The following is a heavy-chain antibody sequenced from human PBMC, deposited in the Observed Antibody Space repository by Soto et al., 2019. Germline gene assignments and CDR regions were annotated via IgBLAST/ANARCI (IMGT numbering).Heavy chain of an antibody. D-gene: IGHD6-19*01. CDR2: ISAYNGNT. Sequence: GASVKVSCKASGYTFTSYGISWVRQAPGQGLEWMGRISAYNGNTNYAQKLQGRVTMTTDTSTSTAYMELRSLRSDDTAVYYCARVGSSGWYGYNWFDPWGQGTLVTVSS. V-gene: IGHV1-18*01. CDR1: GYTFTSYG. CDR3: ARVGSSGWYGYNWFDP. J-gene: IGHJ5*02.